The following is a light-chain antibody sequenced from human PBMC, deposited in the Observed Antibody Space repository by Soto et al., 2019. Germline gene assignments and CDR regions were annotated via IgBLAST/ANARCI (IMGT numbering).Light chain of an antibody. Sequence: DIQMTQSPSTLSASVGDRVTITGRASQSISSWLAWYQQKPGKAPKLLIYDASSLESGVPSRFSGSGSGADFTLSISSLEPEDFAVYYCQQYGSSPPRTFGQGTKVDIK. CDR2: DAS. J-gene: IGKJ1*01. CDR1: QSISSW. V-gene: IGKV1-5*01. CDR3: QQYGSSPPRT.